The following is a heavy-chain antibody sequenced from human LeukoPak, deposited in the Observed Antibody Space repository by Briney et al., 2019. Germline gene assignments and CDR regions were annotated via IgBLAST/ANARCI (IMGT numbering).Heavy chain of an antibody. Sequence: SQTLSLTCAISGDSVSSNSTAWNWIRQSPSRGLEWLGRTYYRSKWYNDYTVSVKSRITVNPDTSKNQFSLHLNSVTPEDTAVYYCARKRLSADSFDIWGQGTLVTVSS. V-gene: IGHV6-1*01. CDR2: TYYRSKWYN. CDR3: ARKRLSADSFDI. CDR1: GDSVSSNSTA. D-gene: IGHD4/OR15-4a*01. J-gene: IGHJ3*02.